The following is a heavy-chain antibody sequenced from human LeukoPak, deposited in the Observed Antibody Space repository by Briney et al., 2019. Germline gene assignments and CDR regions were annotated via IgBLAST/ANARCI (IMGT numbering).Heavy chain of an antibody. CDR3: AKSTGGSVGNYFDY. CDR2: ISGGSYNT. J-gene: IGHJ4*02. V-gene: IGHV3-23*01. D-gene: IGHD2-8*02. Sequence: GGSLRLSCAASGFTFANHVMSWVRQAPGKGLEWVSAISGGSYNTYYADSVKGRFTISRDNSENTLYFQMNSLRAEDTAIYYCAKSTGGSVGNYFDYWGQGTLVTVST. CDR1: GFTFANHV.